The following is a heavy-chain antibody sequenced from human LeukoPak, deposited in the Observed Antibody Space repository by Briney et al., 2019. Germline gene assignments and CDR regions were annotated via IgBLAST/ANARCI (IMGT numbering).Heavy chain of an antibody. CDR2: IRFDGSNK. Sequence: GGSLRLSCVASGFTFSSYGMDWVRQAPGKGLEWVAFIRFDGSNKHYAESVKGRFTISRDNSKNTLYLQMNSLRAEDTAVYYCAKPARTDYADYWGQGTLVTVSS. CDR3: AKPARTDYADY. CDR1: GFTFSSYG. J-gene: IGHJ4*02. V-gene: IGHV3-30*02.